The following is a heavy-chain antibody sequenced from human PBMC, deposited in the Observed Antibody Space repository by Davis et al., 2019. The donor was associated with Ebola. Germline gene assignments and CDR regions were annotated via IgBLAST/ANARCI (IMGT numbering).Heavy chain of an antibody. CDR2: ISYDGSNK. CDR3: ARDRPLDFFFGDYYGMDV. CDR1: GFTFSSYA. Sequence: GGSLRLSCVASGFTFSSYAMHWVRQAPGKGLEWVAVISYDGSNKYYADSAKGRFTISRDNAKKSLYLQMNSLRAEDTAVYYCARDRPLDFFFGDYYGMDVWGQGTTVTVSS. D-gene: IGHD3-16*01. J-gene: IGHJ6*02. V-gene: IGHV3-30-3*01.